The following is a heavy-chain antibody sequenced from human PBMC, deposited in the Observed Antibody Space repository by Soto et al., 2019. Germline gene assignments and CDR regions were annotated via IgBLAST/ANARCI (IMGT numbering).Heavy chain of an antibody. CDR3: TTEAYDNSGSLAFDI. CDR1: GGSITNYY. CDR2: IFHTGTT. D-gene: IGHD3-22*01. Sequence: PSETLSLTCTFSGGSITNYYYSWIRQPPGKGLEWIGYIFHTGTTSYNPSLKSRVTLSVDTSQSQFSLKLNSVTAADTAVYYCTTEAYDNSGSLAFDIWGPGTLVTVSS. V-gene: IGHV4-59*08. J-gene: IGHJ3*02.